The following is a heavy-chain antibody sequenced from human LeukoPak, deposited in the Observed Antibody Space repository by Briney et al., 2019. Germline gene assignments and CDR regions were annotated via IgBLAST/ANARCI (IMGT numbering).Heavy chain of an antibody. D-gene: IGHD5-18*01. CDR2: ISGSGSTI. V-gene: IGHV3-48*03. Sequence: GGSLRLSCAASGFTFSNYELNWVRQAPGKGLEWVSYISGSGSTIYYADSVKGRFTISRDNAKDSLYLQMNSLRAEDTAVYYCARVRSGYSHENYFDYWGQGTLVTVSS. J-gene: IGHJ4*02. CDR3: ARVRSGYSHENYFDY. CDR1: GFTFSNYE.